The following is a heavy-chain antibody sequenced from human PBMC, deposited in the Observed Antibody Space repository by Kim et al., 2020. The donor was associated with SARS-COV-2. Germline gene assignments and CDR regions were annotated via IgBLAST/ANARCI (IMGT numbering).Heavy chain of an antibody. CDR2: ISGSGGST. CDR3: AKDGRYKPSRVRYLDL. Sequence: GGSLRLSCAASGFTFSGSAMSWVRQAPGKGLEWVSAISGSGGSTDYADSVKGRFTFSRDNSKNTLDLQLNSLRAENTAVYYCAKDGRYKPSRVRYLDLWGRGTLVTVSS. J-gene: IGHJ2*01. D-gene: IGHD1-20*01. CDR1: GFTFSGSA. V-gene: IGHV3-23*01.